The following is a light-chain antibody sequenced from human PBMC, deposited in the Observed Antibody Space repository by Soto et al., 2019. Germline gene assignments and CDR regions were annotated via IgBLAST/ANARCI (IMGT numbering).Light chain of an antibody. V-gene: IGLV1-44*01. J-gene: IGLJ2*01. CDR2: SNN. CDR1: SSNIKSNT. CDR3: AAWDDSLNGLV. Sequence: QSVLTQPPSASGTPGQRVTISCSGSSSNIKSNTVNWYQQIPGTAPKLLINSNNKRPSGVPKRFSISKSDTSTSMTISENQSEDEADYYCAAWDDSLNGLVFGGGTKVTVL.